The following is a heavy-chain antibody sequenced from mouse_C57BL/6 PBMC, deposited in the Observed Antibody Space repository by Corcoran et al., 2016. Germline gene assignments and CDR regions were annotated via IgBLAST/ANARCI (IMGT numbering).Heavy chain of an antibody. CDR2: IDPANGYT. Sequence: EVQLQQSVAELVRPGASVKLSCITSGFNIKNTFMHWVKQRPEQGLEWIGKIDPANGYTKYAATFQDKATITADTSSNTAYLQLSSLTSEDTAIYYCARGHYDNPYWYFDVWGTGTTVTVSS. D-gene: IGHD2-1*01. CDR3: ARGHYDNPYWYFDV. V-gene: IGHV14-3*01. J-gene: IGHJ1*03. CDR1: GFNIKNTF.